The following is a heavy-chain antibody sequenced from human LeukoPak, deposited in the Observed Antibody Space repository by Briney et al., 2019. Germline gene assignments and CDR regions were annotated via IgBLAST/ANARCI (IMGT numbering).Heavy chain of an antibody. V-gene: IGHV5-51*01. J-gene: IGHJ4*02. CDR2: IYPGDSDT. CDR3: ARHAGVGSTSPLDY. CDR1: GYTFTYYW. D-gene: IGHD2-2*01. Sequence: HGESLQISCKASGYTFTYYWIGWVRQMPGKGLEWMGIIYPGDSDTKYSPSFQGQVTISADKSMNTAYPQWSSLKASDTAMYYCARHAGVGSTSPLDYWGQGTLVTVSS.